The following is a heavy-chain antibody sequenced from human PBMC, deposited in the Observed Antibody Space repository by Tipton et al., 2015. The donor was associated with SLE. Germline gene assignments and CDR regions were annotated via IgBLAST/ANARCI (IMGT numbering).Heavy chain of an antibody. CDR3: ARERSSWLDAFDI. CDR2: IYYSGST. Sequence: GLVKPSETLSLTCTVSAGSIRSYYWGWIRQPPGKGLEWIGRIYYSGSTYYNPSLKSRVTISVDTSKNQFSLKLSSVTAADTAVYYCARERSSWLDAFDIWGQGTMVTVSS. D-gene: IGHD6-13*01. J-gene: IGHJ3*02. V-gene: IGHV4-39*02. CDR1: AGSIRSYY.